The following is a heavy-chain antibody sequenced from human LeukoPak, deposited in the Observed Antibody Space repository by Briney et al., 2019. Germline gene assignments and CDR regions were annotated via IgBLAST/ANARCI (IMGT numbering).Heavy chain of an antibody. CDR3: ASASWDYVWGSYRSKDDY. Sequence: ASVKVSCKASGYTFTGYYMHWVRQAPGQGLEWMGGINPNSGGTNYAQKFQGRVTMTRDTSISTAYMELSRLRSDDTAVYYCASASWDYVWGSYRSKDDYWGQGTLVTVSS. D-gene: IGHD3-16*02. J-gene: IGHJ4*02. CDR2: INPNSGGT. CDR1: GYTFTGYY. V-gene: IGHV1-2*02.